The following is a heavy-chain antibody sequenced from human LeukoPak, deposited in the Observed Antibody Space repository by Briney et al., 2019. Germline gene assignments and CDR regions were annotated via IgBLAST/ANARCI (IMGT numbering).Heavy chain of an antibody. CDR2: IYYSGST. CDR1: GGSISSSRYY. V-gene: IGHV4-39*01. Sequence: SETLSLTCTVSGGSISSSRYYWGWIRQPPGKGLEWIGSIYYSGSTYYNPSLKSRVTISVDTSKNQISLKLSSVTAADTAVYYCARLRWFGEFDYWGQGTLVTVSS. D-gene: IGHD3-10*01. J-gene: IGHJ4*02. CDR3: ARLRWFGEFDY.